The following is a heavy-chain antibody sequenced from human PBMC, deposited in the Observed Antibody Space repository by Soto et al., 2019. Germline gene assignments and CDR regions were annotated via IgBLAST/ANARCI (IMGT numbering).Heavy chain of an antibody. CDR1: GGTLSGLS. V-gene: IGHV1-69*06. CDR3: AQDVGAWFDP. J-gene: IGHJ5*02. Sequence: QVQLVQSGAEVKKPGSSVKVSCRASGGTLSGLSMNWMRQAPGQGLEWMGGIIPIYGTPSYPQKFQGRVTIIADKATSTVYMEMSRLTPDDTAVYYCAQDVGAWFDPWGQGTLVTVSS. CDR2: IIPIYGTP. D-gene: IGHD1-26*01.